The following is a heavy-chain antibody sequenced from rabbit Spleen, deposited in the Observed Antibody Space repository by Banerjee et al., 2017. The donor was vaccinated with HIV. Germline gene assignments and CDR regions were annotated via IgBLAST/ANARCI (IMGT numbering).Heavy chain of an antibody. Sequence: EESGGDLVKPEGSLALTCTASGFSFSNSHWICWVRQAPGKGLEWIACIYGGSSGNTYYASWAKGRFTISKTSSTTVTLQMTSLTVADTATYFCARSHAGDGVYSYYGMDLWGPGTLVTVS. CDR1: GFSFSNSHW. CDR2: IYGGSSGNT. CDR3: ARSHAGDGVYSYYGMDL. D-gene: IGHD4-2*01. J-gene: IGHJ6*01. V-gene: IGHV1S45*01.